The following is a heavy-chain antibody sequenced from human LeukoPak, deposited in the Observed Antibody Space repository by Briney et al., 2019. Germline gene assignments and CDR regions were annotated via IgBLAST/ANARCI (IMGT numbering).Heavy chain of an antibody. CDR1: GGSISSYY. D-gene: IGHD3-10*01. V-gene: IGHV4-59*01. J-gene: IGHJ6*03. CDR3: ARGIDGSGSCYYYYYYMDV. Sequence: SETLSLTCTVSGGSISSYYWSWIRQPPGKGLEWIGYIYYSGSTNYNPSLKSRVTISVDTSKNQFSLKLSSVTAADTAVYYCARGIDGSGSCYYYYYYMDVWGKGTTVTVSS. CDR2: IYYSGST.